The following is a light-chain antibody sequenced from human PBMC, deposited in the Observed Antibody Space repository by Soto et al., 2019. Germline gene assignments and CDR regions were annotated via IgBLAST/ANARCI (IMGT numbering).Light chain of an antibody. CDR1: SSDVGAYDY. CDR2: EDN. Sequence: QSALTQPASVSGSPGQSITISCTGTSSDVGAYDYVSWYQQHPNEAQKLMNYEDNNRPSGVSNRFTGSKSVNTATLIISGLQAEDEADYYCSSYTSSSTRVFGTGTRSPS. J-gene: IGLJ1*01. V-gene: IGLV2-14*03. CDR3: SSYTSSSTRV.